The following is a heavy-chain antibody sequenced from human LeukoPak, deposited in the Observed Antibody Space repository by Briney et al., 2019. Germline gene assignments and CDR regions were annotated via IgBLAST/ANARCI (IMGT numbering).Heavy chain of an antibody. V-gene: IGHV3-23*01. J-gene: IGHJ4*02. D-gene: IGHD6-19*01. Sequence: AGGSLRLSCAASGFTFSSYAMSWVRQAPGKGLEWVSAISGSGGSTYYADSVKGRFTISRDNSKNTLYLQMNSLRAEDTAVYYCAKLEQWPGNFDYWGQGTLVTVSS. CDR1: GFTFSSYA. CDR2: ISGSGGST. CDR3: AKLEQWPGNFDY.